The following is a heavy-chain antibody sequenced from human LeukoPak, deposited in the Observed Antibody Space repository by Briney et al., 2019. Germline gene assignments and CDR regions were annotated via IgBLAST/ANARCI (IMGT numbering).Heavy chain of an antibody. CDR2: IYYSGST. J-gene: IGHJ4*02. V-gene: IGHV4-39*01. CDR1: GGSISSSSYY. D-gene: IGHD4-11*01. CDR3: ARHRRSTVTYDY. Sequence: SETLSLTCTVSGGSISSSSYYWGWIRQPPGKGLEWIGSIYYSGSTYYNPSLKSRVTISVDTSKNQFSLKLSSVTAADTAVYYCARHRRSTVTYDYWGQGTLVTVSS.